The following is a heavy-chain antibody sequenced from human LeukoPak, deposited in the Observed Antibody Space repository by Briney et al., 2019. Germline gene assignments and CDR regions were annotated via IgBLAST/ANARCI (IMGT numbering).Heavy chain of an antibody. CDR3: ARGYCSGGSCYYYYGMDV. D-gene: IGHD2-15*01. V-gene: IGHV3-13*01. CDR2: IGTAGDT. Sequence: HAGGSLRLSCAASGFTFSSYDMHWVRQVTGKGLEWVSAIGTAGDTYYPGSVKGRFTISRENAKNSLYLQMNSLRAGDTAVYYCARGYCSGGSCYYYYGMDVWGQGTTVTVSS. CDR1: GFTFSSYD. J-gene: IGHJ6*02.